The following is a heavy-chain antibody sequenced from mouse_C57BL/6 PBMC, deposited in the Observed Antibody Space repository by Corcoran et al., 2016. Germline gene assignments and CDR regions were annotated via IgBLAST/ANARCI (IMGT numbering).Heavy chain of an antibody. D-gene: IGHD2-3*01. CDR3: AREGDGYYEDAMDY. CDR2: ISYDGSN. J-gene: IGHJ4*01. CDR1: GYSITSGYY. V-gene: IGHV3-6*01. Sequence: DVHLQESGPGLVKPSQSLSLTCSVTGYSITSGYYWNWIRQFPGNKLEWMGYISYDGSNNYNPSLKNRISITRDTSKNQFFLKLNSVTTEDTATYYCAREGDGYYEDAMDYWGQGTSVTVSS.